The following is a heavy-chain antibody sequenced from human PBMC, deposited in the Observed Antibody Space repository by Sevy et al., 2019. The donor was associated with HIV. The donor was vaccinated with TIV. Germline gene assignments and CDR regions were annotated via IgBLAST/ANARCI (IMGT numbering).Heavy chain of an antibody. D-gene: IGHD3-10*01. CDR3: ARARELLVRGYYHYGMDV. V-gene: IGHV3-30*03. CDR2: ISYDGSNK. J-gene: IGHJ6*02. CDR1: GLTLSSCG. Sequence: GGSLRLSCAASGLTLSSCGMHWARQAPGKGLEWVAVISYDGSNKYYAESVKGRFTISRDNSKNTVYLQMNSLRADDTAVYYYARARELLVRGYYHYGMDVWGQGTTVTVSS.